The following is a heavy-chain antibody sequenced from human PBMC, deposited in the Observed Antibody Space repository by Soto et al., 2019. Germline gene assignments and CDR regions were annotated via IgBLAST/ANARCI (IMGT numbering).Heavy chain of an antibody. V-gene: IGHV4-39*01. CDR3: ARADYYYDSSGYYRSLYFDY. CDR1: GGSMSSSSYY. CDR2: IYYSGST. J-gene: IGHJ4*02. Sequence: SETMSLRRTVSGGSMSSSSYYWGWIRQPPGKGLEWIGSIYYSGSTYYNPSLKSRVTISVDTSKNQFSLKLSSVTAADTAVYYCARADYYYDSSGYYRSLYFDYWGQGTLVTVSS. D-gene: IGHD3-22*01.